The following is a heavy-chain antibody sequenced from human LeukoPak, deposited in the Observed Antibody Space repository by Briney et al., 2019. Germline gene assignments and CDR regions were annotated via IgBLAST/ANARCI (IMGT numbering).Heavy chain of an antibody. D-gene: IGHD6-6*01. J-gene: IGHJ4*02. V-gene: IGHV3-48*01. CDR1: GVTFSSYS. Sequence: GGSLRLSCAASGVTFSSYSMNWVGQAPGKGLEWVSYISSSSSTIYYAAFVKGRFTISRDNAKNSLYLQMNSLRAEDTAVYYCASLSGSSSSSVSIDWGQGNLVTVSS. CDR3: ASLSGSSSSSVSID. CDR2: ISSSSSTI.